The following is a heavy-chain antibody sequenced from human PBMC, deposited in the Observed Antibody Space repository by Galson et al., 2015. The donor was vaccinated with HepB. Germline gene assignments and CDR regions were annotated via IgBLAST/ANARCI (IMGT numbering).Heavy chain of an antibody. D-gene: IGHD3-22*01. CDR1: GFTFDDYA. Sequence: SLRLSCAASGFTFDDYAMHWVRQAPGKGLEWVSGISWNSGSIGYADSVKGRFTISRDNAKNSLYLQMNSLRAEDTALYYCAKDIALSLDSSGYSLSPTYFDLWGRGTLVTVSS. J-gene: IGHJ2*01. V-gene: IGHV3-9*01. CDR2: ISWNSGSI. CDR3: AKDIALSLDSSGYSLSPTYFDL.